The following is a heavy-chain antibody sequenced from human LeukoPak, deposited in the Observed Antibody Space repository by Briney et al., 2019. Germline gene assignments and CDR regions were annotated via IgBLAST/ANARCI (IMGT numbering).Heavy chain of an antibody. CDR1: GYTFTGYY. CDR2: INPNSGGT. D-gene: IGHD6-25*01. CDR3: ARGVHSGDWFDP. J-gene: IGHJ5*02. Sequence: ASVKVSCKTSGYTFTGYYMHWVRQAPGQGLEWMGWINPNSGGTNYAQKFQGWVTMTRDTSISTAYMELSRLRSDDTAVYYCARGVHSGDWFDPWGQGTLVTVSS. V-gene: IGHV1-2*04.